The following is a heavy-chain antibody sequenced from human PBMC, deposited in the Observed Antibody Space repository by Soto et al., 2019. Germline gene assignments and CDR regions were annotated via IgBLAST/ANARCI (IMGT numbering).Heavy chain of an antibody. CDR2: IYYSGST. CDR1: GGSISSGDYY. CDR3: ARENYGPTTVTASDAYNWFDP. V-gene: IGHV4-30-4*01. Sequence: QVQLQESGPGLVKPSQTLSLTCTVSGGSISSGDYYWSWIRQPPGKGLDWIGYIYYSGSTYYNPSLKSRVAISVDTSKNQFSLKLSSVTAADTAVYYCARENYGPTTVTASDAYNWFDPWGQGTLVTVSS. J-gene: IGHJ5*02. D-gene: IGHD4-17*01.